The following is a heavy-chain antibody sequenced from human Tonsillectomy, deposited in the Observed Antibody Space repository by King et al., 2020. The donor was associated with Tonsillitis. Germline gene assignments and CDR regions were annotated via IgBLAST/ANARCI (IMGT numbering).Heavy chain of an antibody. V-gene: IGHV4-39*01. Sequence: QLQESGPGLVKPSETLSLTCTVSGDSISSSHSYWGWIRQPPGKGLEWIGTIYYSGSTYYNPSLKSRVTMSVATSKNQFSLTLNSATAADTALYYCGRLTFRGVGVRGVTGFCDYGGQGTLVTVPS. J-gene: IGHJ4*02. CDR1: GDSISSSHSY. CDR3: GRLTFRGVGVRGVTGFCDY. CDR2: IYYSGST. D-gene: IGHD3-10*01.